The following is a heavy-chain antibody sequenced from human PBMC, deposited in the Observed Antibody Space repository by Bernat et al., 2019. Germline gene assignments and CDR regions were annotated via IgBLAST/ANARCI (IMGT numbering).Heavy chain of an antibody. CDR3: AKVSNYGDLTNY. J-gene: IGHJ4*02. CDR2: ISYDGSNK. CDR1: GFTFSSYG. Sequence: QVQLVESGGGVVQPGRSLRLSCAASGFTFSSYGMHWVRQAPGKGLEWVAVISYDGSNKYYADSVKGRFTISRDNSENTLYLQMNSLRAEDTAVYYCAKVSNYGDLTNYWGQGTLVTVSS. D-gene: IGHD4-17*01. V-gene: IGHV3-30*18.